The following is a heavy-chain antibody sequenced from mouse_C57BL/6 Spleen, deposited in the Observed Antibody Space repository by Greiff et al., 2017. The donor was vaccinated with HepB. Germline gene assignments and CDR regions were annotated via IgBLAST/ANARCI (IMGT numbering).Heavy chain of an antibody. D-gene: IGHD2-5*01. CDR1: GYSFTGYY. Sequence: EVQLQESGPELVKPGASVKISCKASGYSFTGYYMNWVKQSPEKSLEWIGEINPSTGGTTYNQKFKAKATLTVDKSSSTAYMQLKSLTSEDSAVYYCARPHSNLLLPMDYWGQGTSVTVSS. V-gene: IGHV1-42*01. J-gene: IGHJ4*01. CDR2: INPSTGGT. CDR3: ARPHSNLLLPMDY.